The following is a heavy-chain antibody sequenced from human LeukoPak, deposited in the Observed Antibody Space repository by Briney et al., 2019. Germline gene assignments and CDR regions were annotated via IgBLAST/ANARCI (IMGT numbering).Heavy chain of an antibody. CDR3: ARGQGDY. V-gene: IGHV4-39*07. Sequence: SETLSLTCTVSGGSISSSSYYWGWIRQPPGKGLEWVGSIYYSGNTYYNPSLKSRVTISVDTSKNQFSLKLSSVTAADTAVYYCARGQGDYWGQGTLVTVSS. J-gene: IGHJ4*02. CDR1: GGSISSSSYY. CDR2: IYYSGNT.